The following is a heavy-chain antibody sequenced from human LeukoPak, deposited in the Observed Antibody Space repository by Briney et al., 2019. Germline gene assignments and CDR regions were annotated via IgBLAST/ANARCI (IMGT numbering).Heavy chain of an antibody. CDR2: ISYDGSNK. V-gene: IGHV3-30-3*01. CDR1: GFTFSSYA. J-gene: IGHJ5*02. D-gene: IGHD6-19*01. Sequence: GGSLRLSCTASGFTFSSYAMHWVRQAPGKGLEWVALISYDGSNKYYADSVKGRFTISRDNSKNTLYLQMNSLRPEDTAVYYCARAIAVAGPDNWFDPWGQGTLVTVSS. CDR3: ARAIAVAGPDNWFDP.